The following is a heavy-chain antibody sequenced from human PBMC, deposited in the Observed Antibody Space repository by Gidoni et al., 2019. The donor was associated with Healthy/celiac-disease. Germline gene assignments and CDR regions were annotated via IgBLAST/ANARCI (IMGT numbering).Heavy chain of an antibody. CDR1: GFPFSSNA. D-gene: IGHD5-18*01. V-gene: IGHV3-30-3*01. CDR2: ISYDGSNK. J-gene: IGHJ4*02. Sequence: QVQLVESGGGVVQPGRSLRLSCAASGFPFSSNAMPWVRQAPGKGLEWVAVISYDGSNKYYADSVKGRFTISRDNSKNTLYLQMNSLRAEDTAVYYCARGYRMRRIQLCPDYWGQGTLVTVSS. CDR3: ARGYRMRRIQLCPDY.